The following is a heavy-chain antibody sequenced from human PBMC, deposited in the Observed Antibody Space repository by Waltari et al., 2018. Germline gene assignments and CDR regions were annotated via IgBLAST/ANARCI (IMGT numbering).Heavy chain of an antibody. Sequence: QVQLVESGGGVVQPGRSLRLPCAASGFTFSSYGMHWLRQAPGKGLEWVAVIWYDGSNKYYADSVKGRFTISRDNAKNSLYLQMNSLRAEDTAVYYCARPGYSGYDWRFDPWGQGTLVTVSS. CDR3: ARPGYSGYDWRFDP. CDR2: IWYDGSNK. D-gene: IGHD5-12*01. J-gene: IGHJ5*02. V-gene: IGHV3-33*03. CDR1: GFTFSSYG.